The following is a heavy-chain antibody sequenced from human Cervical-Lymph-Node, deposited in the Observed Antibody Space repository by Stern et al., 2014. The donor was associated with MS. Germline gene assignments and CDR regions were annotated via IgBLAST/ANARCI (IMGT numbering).Heavy chain of an antibody. J-gene: IGHJ5*02. CDR1: GGSFNNYY. CDR2: IYQDGST. Sequence: QLQLQESGPGLVKPSETLSLTCTVSGGSFNNYYWRWIRQPPGKGLEWIGYIYQDGSTKYNPSLKSRVTISLHTSKKQFPLRLTSVTAADTAVYYCARVDDCSGGTCFSTSWVDPWGQGTLVTVSS. D-gene: IGHD2-15*01. V-gene: IGHV4-59*01. CDR3: ARVDDCSGGTCFSTSWVDP.